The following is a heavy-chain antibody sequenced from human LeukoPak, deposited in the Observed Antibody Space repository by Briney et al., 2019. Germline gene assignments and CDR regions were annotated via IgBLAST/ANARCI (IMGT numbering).Heavy chain of an antibody. CDR1: GFTFDDYA. J-gene: IGHJ4*02. Sequence: GGSLRLSCAASGFTFDDYAMHWVRQAPGKGLEWVSGISWNSGSIGYADSVKGRFTISRDNAKNSLYLQMNSLRAEDTALYYCAKSPSAAAGPGDYWGQGTLVTVSS. CDR2: ISWNSGSI. CDR3: AKSPSAAAGPGDY. D-gene: IGHD6-13*01. V-gene: IGHV3-9*01.